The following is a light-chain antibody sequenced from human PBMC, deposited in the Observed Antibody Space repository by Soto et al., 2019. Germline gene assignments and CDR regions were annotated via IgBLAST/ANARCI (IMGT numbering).Light chain of an antibody. CDR3: QHYNSYSEA. Sequence: DIQMTQSPSTLCAFVGDRVTITCRASQRISSWLAWYQQKPGKAPKFLIYDGSTLESGVPARFSGSGSGTEFTLTISSLQPDDFGTYFCQHYNSYSEAFGQGTKVELK. CDR2: DGS. V-gene: IGKV1-5*01. CDR1: QRISSW. J-gene: IGKJ1*01.